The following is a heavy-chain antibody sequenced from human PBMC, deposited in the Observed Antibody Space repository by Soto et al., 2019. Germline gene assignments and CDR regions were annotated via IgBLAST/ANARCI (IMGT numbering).Heavy chain of an antibody. CDR3: ARVWSSGWENKAYYYYYGMVV. J-gene: IGHJ6*02. V-gene: IGHV1-69*01. CDR2: IIPIFGTA. Sequence: QVQLVQSGAEVKKPGSSVKVSCKASGGTFSSYAISWVRQAPGQGLEWMGGIIPIFGTANYAQKFQGRVTITADESTSTAYMELSSLRSEDTAVYYCARVWSSGWENKAYYYYYGMVVWGQGTTVTVSS. CDR1: GGTFSSYA. D-gene: IGHD6-19*01.